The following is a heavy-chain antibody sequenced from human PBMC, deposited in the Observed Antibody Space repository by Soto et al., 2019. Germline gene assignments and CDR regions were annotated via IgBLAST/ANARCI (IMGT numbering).Heavy chain of an antibody. D-gene: IGHD3-9*01. CDR1: GCSISSYY. V-gene: IGHV4-59*01. CDR3: AREMTGSQYYFDS. CDR2: IYYTGST. Sequence: QVQLQESGPGLLKPSETLSLTCTVSGCSISSYYCSWIRQPTGKGLDWIGYIYYTGSTTYNPSLKSRVTISVDTSNKQFSLKLRSVTAADTAVYYCAREMTGSQYYFDSWGQGTLVTVSS. J-gene: IGHJ4*02.